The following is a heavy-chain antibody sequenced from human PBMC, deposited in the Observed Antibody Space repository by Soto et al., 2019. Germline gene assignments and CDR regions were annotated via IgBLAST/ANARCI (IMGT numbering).Heavy chain of an antibody. J-gene: IGHJ4*02. CDR1: GYSFTSYW. CDR2: IDPSDSDT. V-gene: IGHV5-10-1*01. Sequence: PGESLTISCKGSGYSFTSYWIGWVRQMPGKGLEWMGRIDPSDSDTSYSPSFQGHVTISADKSISTAYLQWSSLKASDTAMYYCATFESIAARRYIGWGQGTLVTVSS. CDR3: ATFESIAARRYIG. D-gene: IGHD6-6*01.